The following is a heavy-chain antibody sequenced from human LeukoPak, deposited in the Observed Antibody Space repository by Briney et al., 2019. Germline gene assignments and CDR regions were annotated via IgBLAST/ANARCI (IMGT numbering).Heavy chain of an antibody. CDR3: ARDWGYYYGSGSHYYYYGMDV. D-gene: IGHD3-10*01. CDR1: GYTFTSYA. Sequence: GASVKVSCKASGYTFTSYAMNWVRQAPGQGLEWMGWINTNTGNPTYAQGFTGRFVFSLDTSVSTAYLQISSLKAEDTAVYYCARDWGYYYGSGSHYYYYGMDVWGQGTTVTVSS. V-gene: IGHV7-4-1*02. CDR2: INTNTGNP. J-gene: IGHJ6*02.